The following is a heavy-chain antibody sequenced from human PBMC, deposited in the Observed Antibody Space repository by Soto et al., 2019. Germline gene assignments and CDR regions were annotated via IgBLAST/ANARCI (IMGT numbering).Heavy chain of an antibody. Sequence: EVQLLESGGGLVQPGGSLRLSCAASGFTFVNYGMTWVRQAPGKGLEWVSSISGNGRNTYYADPVKGRFTISRDTSRSTLDLQMSGLRAEDTAVYSCVKNYYAILTGYPYYFDSWGQGTLVTVSS. CDR3: VKNYYAILTGYPYYFDS. J-gene: IGHJ4*02. D-gene: IGHD3-9*01. CDR2: ISGNGRNT. V-gene: IGHV3-23*01. CDR1: GFTFVNYG.